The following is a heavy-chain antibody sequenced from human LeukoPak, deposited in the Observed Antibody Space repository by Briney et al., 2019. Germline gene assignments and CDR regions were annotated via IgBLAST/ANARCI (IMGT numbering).Heavy chain of an antibody. Sequence: PSETLSLTCAVYGGSFSGYYWNWIRQPPGKGLEWIGEINHSGSTNYNPSLKSRVTVSVDTSKNQFFLKLSSVTAADTAVYYCARARRVAAAMKTDYYYYYGLNVWGKGTTVTVSS. J-gene: IGHJ6*04. D-gene: IGHD2-2*01. CDR1: GGSFSGYY. CDR3: ARARRVAAAMKTDYYYYYGLNV. CDR2: INHSGST. V-gene: IGHV4-34*01.